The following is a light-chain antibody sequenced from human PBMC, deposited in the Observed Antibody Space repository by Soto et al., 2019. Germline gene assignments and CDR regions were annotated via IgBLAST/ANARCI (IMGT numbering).Light chain of an antibody. CDR1: QSVSSSY. CDR3: QQYNNWPRT. V-gene: IGKV3-15*01. CDR2: GAS. J-gene: IGKJ1*01. Sequence: IVLPQSPGTLSLSPGERATLSCRASQSVSSSYLAWYQQKPGQAPRLLIYGASTRATGIPARFSGSGSETEFTLTISSLQSEDFAVYYCQQYNNWPRTFGQGTKVDIK.